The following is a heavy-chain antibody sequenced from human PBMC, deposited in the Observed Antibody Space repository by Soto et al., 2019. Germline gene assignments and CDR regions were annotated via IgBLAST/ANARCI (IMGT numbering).Heavy chain of an antibody. Sequence: GGSLRLSCAASGFTFDSAWMNWVRQAPGKGLEWVGRIKSNSNGGTTEYAAPVRDRFTLSRDDSEKTLYPQMNSLKTEDTAVYYCTTEPLGYCSSATCYAYFDYWGQGTLVTVSS. V-gene: IGHV3-15*07. CDR2: IKSNSNGGTT. CDR3: TTEPLGYCSSATCYAYFDY. J-gene: IGHJ4*02. CDR1: GFTFDSAW. D-gene: IGHD2-2*01.